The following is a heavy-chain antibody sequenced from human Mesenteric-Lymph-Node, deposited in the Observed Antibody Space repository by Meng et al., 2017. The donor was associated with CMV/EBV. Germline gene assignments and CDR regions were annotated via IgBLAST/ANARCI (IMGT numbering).Heavy chain of an antibody. CDR1: GFSFDDYS. Sequence: GESLKISCAASGFSFDDYSIFDDYSMHWVRQAPGKGLEWVSRISWDGASTHYADPVKGRFTISRDNSKNFLYLQMNSLRTEDTALYYCAKERGAGYSSSWYFDYWGQGTLVTVSS. D-gene: IGHD6-13*01. J-gene: IGHJ4*02. V-gene: IGHV3-43*01. CDR3: AKERGAGYSSSWYFDY. CDR2: ISWDGAST.